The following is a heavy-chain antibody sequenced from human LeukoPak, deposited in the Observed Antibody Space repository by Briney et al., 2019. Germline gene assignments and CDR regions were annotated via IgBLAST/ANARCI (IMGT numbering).Heavy chain of an antibody. CDR2: INPSRNT. Sequence: NSSETLSLTCAVFGGSFSGYYWNWIRQPPGKGLEWIGQINPSRNTNYNPSLKSRVTISVDTSKNQFSLKLSSVTAADTAVYYCARKSPFSGGVIIVDTPYYFDYWGQGTLVTVSS. D-gene: IGHD3-16*01. J-gene: IGHJ4*02. CDR3: ARKSPFSGGVIIVDTPYYFDY. CDR1: GGSFSGYY. V-gene: IGHV4-34*01.